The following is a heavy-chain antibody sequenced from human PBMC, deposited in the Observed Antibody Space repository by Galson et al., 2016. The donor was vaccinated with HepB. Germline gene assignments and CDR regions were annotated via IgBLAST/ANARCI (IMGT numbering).Heavy chain of an antibody. J-gene: IGHJ6*02. CDR3: ARGPFPPTRVVVPGARRYIFYGMDV. V-gene: IGHV4-34*01. D-gene: IGHD2-2*01. CDR2: ITQSEST. CDR1: GGSFSGHY. Sequence: SETLSLTCAVYGGSFSGHYWSWIRQPPGKGLEWIGEITQSESTNYNPSLKSRVTISLDTSKNQFSLRLSSVTAADTAVYYCARGPFPPTRVVVPGARRYIFYGMDVWGQGTTVTVSS.